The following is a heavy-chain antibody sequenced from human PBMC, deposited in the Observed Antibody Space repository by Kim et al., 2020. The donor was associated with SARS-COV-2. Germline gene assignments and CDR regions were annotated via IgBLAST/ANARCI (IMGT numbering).Heavy chain of an antibody. CDR1: GFTFSYYE. D-gene: IGHD3-3*01. V-gene: IGHV3-48*03. J-gene: IGHJ4*02. Sequence: GGSLRLSCAASGFTFSYYEMNWVRQAPGKGLEWISYIDASGSGIYYADSVKGRFTISRDNAKNSLYLQMNSLRAEDTAVYYCARVRFWSGYYFGSDYWGQGTLVTVSS. CDR3: ARVRFWSGYYFGSDY. CDR2: IDASGSGI.